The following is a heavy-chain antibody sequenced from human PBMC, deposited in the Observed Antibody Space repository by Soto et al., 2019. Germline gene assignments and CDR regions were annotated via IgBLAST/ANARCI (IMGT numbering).Heavy chain of an antibody. CDR2: MNPNSGNT. CDR1: GYTFTSYD. V-gene: IGHV1-8*01. Sequence: ASVKVSCKTSGYTFTSYDINWVRQATGQGLEWMGWMNPNSGNTGYAQKFQGRVAMTGNTSISTAYMELRSLRSEDTAVFYCARWMSRIGYFAAFAIWGRGTMGTVSS. CDR3: ARWMSRIGYFAAFAI. D-gene: IGHD3-3*01. J-gene: IGHJ3*02.